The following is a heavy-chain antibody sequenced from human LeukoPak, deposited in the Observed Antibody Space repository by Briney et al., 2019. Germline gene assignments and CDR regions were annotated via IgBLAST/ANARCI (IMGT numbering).Heavy chain of an antibody. CDR1: GYIFDIYA. CDR3: ARDYTLTLGSTTYFQH. J-gene: IGHJ1*01. CDR2: INTNTGNP. D-gene: IGHD2/OR15-2a*01. V-gene: IGHV7-4-1*02. Sequence: ASVKVSCKASGYIFDIYAMIWVRQAPGQGLELMGWINTNTGNPTYAQGFTGRFVFSLDTSVSTAFLQISSLKAEDTAVYYCARDYTLTLGSTTYFQHWGQGTLVTVSS.